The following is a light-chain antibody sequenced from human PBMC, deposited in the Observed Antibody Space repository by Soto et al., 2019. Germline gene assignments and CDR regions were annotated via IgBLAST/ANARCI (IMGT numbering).Light chain of an antibody. J-gene: IGKJ1*01. CDR2: DAS. CDR3: QQRSNWLTWT. CDR1: QSVSSY. V-gene: IGKV3-11*01. Sequence: EIVLTQSPATLSLSPGERATLSCRASQSVSSYLAWYQQKPGQAPRLLIYDASNRATGIPARFSGSGSGTDVTLTISSLEPEDFAVYYCQQRSNWLTWTFGQGNKVEIK.